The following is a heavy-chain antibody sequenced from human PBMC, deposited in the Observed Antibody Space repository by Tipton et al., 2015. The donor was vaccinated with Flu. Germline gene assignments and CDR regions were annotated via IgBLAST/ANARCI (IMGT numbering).Heavy chain of an antibody. CDR2: IYYSSGST. J-gene: IGHJ4*02. V-gene: IGHV4-39*01. Sequence: TLSLTCTVSGGSIGSSSYYWGWIRQPPGKGLEWIGTIYYSSGSTYYNPSLKSRVTISVDTSKNQFSLRLSSVTAADTAVYYCATRNSYSGSYYRDYWGQGTLVTVSS. D-gene: IGHD1-26*01. CDR3: ATRNSYSGSYYRDY. CDR1: GGSIGSSSYY.